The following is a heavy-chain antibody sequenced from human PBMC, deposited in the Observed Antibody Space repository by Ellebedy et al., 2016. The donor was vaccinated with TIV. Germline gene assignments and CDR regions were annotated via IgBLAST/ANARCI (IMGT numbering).Heavy chain of an antibody. CDR1: GYTFTGFY. D-gene: IGHD5-12*01. CDR3: ARGYGGTKSMDV. V-gene: IGHV1-2*02. J-gene: IGHJ6*02. CDR2: INPNSGDT. Sequence: AASVKVSCKASGYTFTGFYIHWVRQAPGQGLEWMGWINPNSGDTNYAQRFQGRVTMTRATSISTAYMELTRLTYDDTAVYYCARGYGGTKSMDVWGQGTTVTVSS.